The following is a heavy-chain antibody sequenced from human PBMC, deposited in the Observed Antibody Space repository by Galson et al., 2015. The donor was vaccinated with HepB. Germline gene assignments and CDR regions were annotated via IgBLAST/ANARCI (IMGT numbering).Heavy chain of an antibody. Sequence: SLRLSCAASGFTFSSYAMSWVRQAPGKGLEWVSAISGSGGSTYYADSVKGRFTISRDNSKNTLYLQMNSLRAEDAAVYYCAKDNSHYDILTGYYIDAFDIWGQGTMVTVSS. CDR1: GFTFSSYA. CDR2: ISGSGGST. D-gene: IGHD3-9*01. J-gene: IGHJ3*02. V-gene: IGHV3-23*01. CDR3: AKDNSHYDILTGYYIDAFDI.